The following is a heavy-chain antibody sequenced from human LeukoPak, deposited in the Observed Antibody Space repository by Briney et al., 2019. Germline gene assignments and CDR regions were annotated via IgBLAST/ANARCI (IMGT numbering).Heavy chain of an antibody. D-gene: IGHD4-11*01. CDR3: ARDRDYSNLLDY. J-gene: IGHJ4*02. CDR1: GFTVSSNY. V-gene: IGHV3-66*02. Sequence: PGGSLRLSCAASGFTVSSNYISWVGQARGKGLEWVSVIYSGGSTYYADSVKGRFTFSRDNSKNTLYLQMNSLRAEDTAVYYCARDRDYSNLLDYWGQGTLVTVSS. CDR2: IYSGGST.